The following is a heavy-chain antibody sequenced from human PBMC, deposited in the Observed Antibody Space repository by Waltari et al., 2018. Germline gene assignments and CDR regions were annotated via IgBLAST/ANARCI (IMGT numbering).Heavy chain of an antibody. D-gene: IGHD2-21*01. CDR1: GFTFSSYW. V-gene: IGHV3-7*01. Sequence: EVQLVESGGGLVQPGGSLRLSCAASGFTFSSYWMSWVRQAPGKGLEWVANITQDGREKYEVDSVKGRLTISRDNAKNSLYLQMNSLRAEDTAVYYCARVGGPSVVVIATTYYRGYMDVWGKGTTVTVSS. CDR2: ITQDGREK. J-gene: IGHJ6*03. CDR3: ARVGGPSVVVIATTYYRGYMDV.